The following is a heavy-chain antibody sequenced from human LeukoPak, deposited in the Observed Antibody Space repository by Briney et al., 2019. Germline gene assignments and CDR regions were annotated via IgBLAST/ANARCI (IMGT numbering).Heavy chain of an antibody. D-gene: IGHD4-17*01. Sequence: GGSLRLSCAASGFTFSSHWMNWVRQAPGKGLEWVANIKQGGGERNYVDSVKGRFTIPRDGAKNSLYLQMNSLRAEDTAIYYCARGPAYGDRTDYLDYWGQGTLVTVSS. CDR2: IKQGGGER. CDR1: GFTFSSHW. V-gene: IGHV3-7*03. J-gene: IGHJ4*02. CDR3: ARGPAYGDRTDYLDY.